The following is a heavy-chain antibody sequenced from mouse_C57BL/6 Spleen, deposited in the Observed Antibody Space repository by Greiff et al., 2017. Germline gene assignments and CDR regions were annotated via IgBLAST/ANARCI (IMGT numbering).Heavy chain of an antibody. J-gene: IGHJ4*01. Sequence: QVQLQQSGAELARPGASVKLSCKASGYTFTSYGISWVKQRTGQGLEWIGEIYPRSGNTYYNEKFKGKATLTADKSSSTAYMELRSLTSEDAAVYFCARDYGSSPWNAMDYWGQGTSVTVSS. CDR1: GYTFTSYG. CDR2: IYPRSGNT. CDR3: ARDYGSSPWNAMDY. D-gene: IGHD1-1*01. V-gene: IGHV1-81*01.